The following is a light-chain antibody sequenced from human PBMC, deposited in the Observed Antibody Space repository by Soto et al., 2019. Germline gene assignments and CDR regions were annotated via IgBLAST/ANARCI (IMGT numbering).Light chain of an antibody. J-gene: IGLJ1*01. Sequence: QSALTQPASVSGSPGQSVTISCTGTSSDVGGYNLVSWYQQPPGKAPKVIIYEGTKRPSGVSGRFSGSKSGNTASLTISGLQADDAADYFCCSYAGGSTLYVFGTGTKLTVL. V-gene: IGLV2-23*01. CDR3: CSYAGGSTLYV. CDR2: EGT. CDR1: SSDVGGYNL.